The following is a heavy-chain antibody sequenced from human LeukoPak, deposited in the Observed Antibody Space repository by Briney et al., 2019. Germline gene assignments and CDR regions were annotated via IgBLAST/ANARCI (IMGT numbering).Heavy chain of an antibody. J-gene: IGHJ4*02. V-gene: IGHV4-34*01. CDR1: GGSFSNYF. CDR3: ALFEVVVGSTQDF. Sequence: SETLSLTCAVYGGSFSNYFWNWIRQPPGKGLEWIAEVHHTGHINYNPSLKSRVTVSVDRSKNQFSLKLTSVTAADTAVYYCALFEVVVGSTQDFWGQGTLVTVSS. CDR2: VHHTGHI. D-gene: IGHD2-15*01.